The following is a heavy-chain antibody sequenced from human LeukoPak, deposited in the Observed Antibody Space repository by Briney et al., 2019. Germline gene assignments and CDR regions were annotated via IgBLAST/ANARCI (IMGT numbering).Heavy chain of an antibody. CDR1: GYTFNNHY. CDR3: AKETPNTGWFDP. Sequence: ASVKVSCTASGYTFNNHYMYWVRQAPGQGLEWMGVINPSGGSTSYAQKFQGRVTMTRDTSTRTVYMEVNSLRSEDTAMYYCAKETPNTGWFDPWGQGTLVTVSS. D-gene: IGHD1-14*01. CDR2: INPSGGST. J-gene: IGHJ5*02. V-gene: IGHV1-46*02.